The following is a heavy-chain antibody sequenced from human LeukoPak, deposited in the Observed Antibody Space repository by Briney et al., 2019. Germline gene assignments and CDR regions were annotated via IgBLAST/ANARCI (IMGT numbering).Heavy chain of an antibody. D-gene: IGHD3-16*01. Sequence: SGGSLRLSCAASGFTFSSYGMHWVRQAPGKGLEWVAFIRYDGSNKYYADSVKGRFTISRDNSKNTLYLQMNSLRAEDTAVYYCAKGLVPYYYYYMDVWGKGTTVTVSS. CDR1: GFTFSSYG. J-gene: IGHJ6*03. CDR3: AKGLVPYYYYYMDV. V-gene: IGHV3-30*02. CDR2: IRYDGSNK.